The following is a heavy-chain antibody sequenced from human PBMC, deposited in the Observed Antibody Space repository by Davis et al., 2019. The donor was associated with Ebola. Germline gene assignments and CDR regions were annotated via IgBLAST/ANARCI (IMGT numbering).Heavy chain of an antibody. Sequence: PSETLSLTCTVSGGSISSYYWSWIRQPAGKGLEWIGRIYTSGSTNYNPSLKSRVTMSVDTSKNQFSLKRSSVTAADTAVYYCARVLYCSSTSCYLTGYFDYWGQGTLVTVSS. CDR1: GGSISSYY. D-gene: IGHD2-2*01. CDR2: IYTSGST. V-gene: IGHV4-4*07. CDR3: ARVLYCSSTSCYLTGYFDY. J-gene: IGHJ4*02.